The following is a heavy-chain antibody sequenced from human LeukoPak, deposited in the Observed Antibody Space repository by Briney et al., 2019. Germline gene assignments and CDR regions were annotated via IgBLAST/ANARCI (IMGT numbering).Heavy chain of an antibody. Sequence: SETLSLTCTVSGGTINNYYWTWIRQPPGKRLEWIGYMYYVGTTNYNPSFKSRVTMSVDPSKNQFSLQLTSVTLADTAVYYCARLPPSGSLGVTDAFDIWGQGTMVTVSS. J-gene: IGHJ3*02. V-gene: IGHV4-59*01. D-gene: IGHD3-3*01. CDR1: GGTINNYY. CDR2: MYYVGTT. CDR3: ARLPPSGSLGVTDAFDI.